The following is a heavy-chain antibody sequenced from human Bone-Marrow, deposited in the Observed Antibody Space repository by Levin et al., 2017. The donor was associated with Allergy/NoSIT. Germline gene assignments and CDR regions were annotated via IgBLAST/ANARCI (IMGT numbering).Heavy chain of an antibody. V-gene: IGHV3-33*06. D-gene: IGHD6-19*01. CDR3: AKAVAGTGTPHL. CDR1: GFTFSSYG. CDR2: IWYDGSDK. Sequence: GESLKISCAASGFTFSSYGMHWVRQAPGKGLEWVAAIWYDGSDKYYVDSVKGRFTISRDNSKKTLYLQMNSLRAEDTAVYYCAKAVAGTGTPHLWGQGTLVTVSS. J-gene: IGHJ4*02.